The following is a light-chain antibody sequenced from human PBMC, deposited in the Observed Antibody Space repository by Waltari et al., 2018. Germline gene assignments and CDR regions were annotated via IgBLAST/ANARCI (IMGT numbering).Light chain of an antibody. CDR3: QQYGSSPKT. CDR1: QSVSSSY. V-gene: IGKV3-20*01. J-gene: IGKJ1*01. CDR2: GAS. Sequence: EIVLTQSPGTLSLSPGERATLSCRASQSVSSSYLAWYQQKPGQAPRLLIYGASCRATGIPDRCSGSGSGTDFTLTISRLEPEDFAVYYCQQYGSSPKTFGQGTKVEIK.